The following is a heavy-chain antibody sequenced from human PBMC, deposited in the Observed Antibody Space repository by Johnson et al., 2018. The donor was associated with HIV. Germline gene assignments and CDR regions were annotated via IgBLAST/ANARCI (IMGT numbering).Heavy chain of an antibody. J-gene: IGHJ3*02. D-gene: IGHD6-19*01. V-gene: IGHV3-30-3*01. CDR3: ARQRRAGPFDAFDI. Sequence: VESGGGVVQPGRSLRLSCAASGFTFSNYAMHWVRQAPGKGLEWVAVISYDGSNTYYADSVKGRFTISRDNSKNTLYLQMHSLRAEDTAVYYCARQRRAGPFDAFDIWCQGIMVTVSS. CDR1: GFTFSNYA. CDR2: ISYDGSNT.